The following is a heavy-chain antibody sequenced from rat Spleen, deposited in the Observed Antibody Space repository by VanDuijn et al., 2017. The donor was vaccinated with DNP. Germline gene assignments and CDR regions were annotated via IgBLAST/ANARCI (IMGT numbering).Heavy chain of an antibody. J-gene: IGHJ3*01. CDR1: GFSLSSYG. Sequence: VQLKESGPGLVQPSQTLSLTCTVSGFSLSSYGVIWVRQPPGQGLELIASITNTGGSTYYLDSVKGRFTISRDNVKNTLYLQMNSLRSEETATYFFSGSQTGRGFAYWGQGTLVNVSS. D-gene: IGHD5-1*01. CDR2: ITNTGGST. CDR3: SGSQTGRGFAY. V-gene: IGHV5-31*01.